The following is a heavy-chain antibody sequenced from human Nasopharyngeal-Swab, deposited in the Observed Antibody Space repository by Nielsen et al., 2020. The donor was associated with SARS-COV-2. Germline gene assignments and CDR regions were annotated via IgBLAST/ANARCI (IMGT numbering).Heavy chain of an antibody. Sequence: WIRQPPGKGPEWIGYIYYSGSTNYNPSLKSRVTISVDTSKNQFSLKLSSVTAADTAVYYCARDRRDGYNYYYYYYMDVWGKGTAVTVSS. J-gene: IGHJ6*03. CDR3: ARDRRDGYNYYYYYYMDV. D-gene: IGHD5-24*01. CDR2: IYYSGST. V-gene: IGHV4-59*01.